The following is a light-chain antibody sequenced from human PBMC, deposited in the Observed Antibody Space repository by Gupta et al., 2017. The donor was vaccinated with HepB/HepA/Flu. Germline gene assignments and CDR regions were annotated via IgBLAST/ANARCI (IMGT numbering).Light chain of an antibody. CDR1: QSVTTNN. V-gene: IGKV3-20*01. CDR2: GAS. Sequence: DIVLTQSPGTLSLSPGERASLSCRASQSVTTNNLAWYQQRPGQAPRLLIFGASSRATGIPDRFSGSGSGTDFTLTISRREPEDFAVYYCQHYGSSPPYTFGQGTNLEIK. CDR3: QHYGSSPPYT. J-gene: IGKJ2*01.